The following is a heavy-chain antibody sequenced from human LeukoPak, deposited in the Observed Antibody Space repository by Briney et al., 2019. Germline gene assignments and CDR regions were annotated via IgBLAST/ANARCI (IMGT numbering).Heavy chain of an antibody. CDR2: IIPIFGTA. CDR1: GGTFSSYA. Sequence: GASVKVSCKASGGTFSSYAISWVRQAPGQGLEWMGGIIPIFGTANYAQKFQGRVTITADKSTSTAYMELSSLKASDTAMYYCARARSSWVFDIWGQGTMVTVSS. CDR3: ARARSSWVFDI. J-gene: IGHJ3*02. D-gene: IGHD1-26*01. V-gene: IGHV1-69*06.